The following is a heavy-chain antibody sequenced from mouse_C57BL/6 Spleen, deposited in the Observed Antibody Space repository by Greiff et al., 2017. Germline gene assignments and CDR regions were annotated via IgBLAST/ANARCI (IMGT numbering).Heavy chain of an antibody. Sequence: EVKLVESGGGLVQPGGSLSLSCAASGFTFTDYYMSWVRQPPGKALEWLGFIRNKANGYTTEYSASVKGRFTISRDNSQSILYLQMNALRAEDSATYYCARSPLPRSSPWYFDVWGTGTTVTVSS. D-gene: IGHD1-1*01. CDR1: GFTFTDYY. CDR2: IRNKANGYTT. CDR3: ARSPLPRSSPWYFDV. V-gene: IGHV7-3*01. J-gene: IGHJ1*03.